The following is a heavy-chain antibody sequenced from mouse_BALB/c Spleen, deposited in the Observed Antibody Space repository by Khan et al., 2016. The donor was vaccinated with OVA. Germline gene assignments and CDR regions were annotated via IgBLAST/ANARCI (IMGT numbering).Heavy chain of an antibody. J-gene: IGHJ1*01. CDR2: ILPGSGST. CDR3: ARYGNPCYFDV. CDR1: GYTFSSYW. Sequence: VQLQHSGAELMKPGASVKISCKATGYTFSSYWIEWVKQRPGHGLEWIGEILPGSGSTTYNERFKGKATFTADTSSNTVYMQLSSLTSDDSAVYYCARYGNPCYFDVWGAGTTGTVSS. D-gene: IGHD2-1*01. V-gene: IGHV1-9*01.